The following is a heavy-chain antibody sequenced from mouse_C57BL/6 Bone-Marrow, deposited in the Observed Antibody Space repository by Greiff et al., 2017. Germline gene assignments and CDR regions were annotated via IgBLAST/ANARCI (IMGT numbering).Heavy chain of an antibody. CDR2: IYPRSGNT. J-gene: IGHJ3*01. CDR1: GYTFTSYG. Sequence: QVQLKESGAELARPGASVKLSCKASGYTFTSYGISWVKQRTGQGLGWIGEIYPRSGNTYYNEKFKGKATLTADKSSSTAYMELRSLTSEDSAVYFCAALLAYWGQGTLVTVSA. CDR3: AALLAY. V-gene: IGHV1-81*01.